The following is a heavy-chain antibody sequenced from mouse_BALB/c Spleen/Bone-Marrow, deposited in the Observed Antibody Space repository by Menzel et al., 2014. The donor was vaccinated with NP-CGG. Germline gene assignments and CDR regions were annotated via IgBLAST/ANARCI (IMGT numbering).Heavy chain of an antibody. D-gene: IGHD2-3*01. CDR3: ARSDGYRTMDY. J-gene: IGHJ4*01. CDR2: IYPGDGDT. V-gene: IGHV1-82*01. CDR1: GYAFSTSW. Sequence: ESGPELVKPGASVKISCKASGYAFSTSWMNWVKQRPGQGLEWIGRIYPGDGDTNYNGKFKGKATLTADKSSSTANMQLSSLTSVDSAVYFCARSDGYRTMDYWGQGTSVTVSS.